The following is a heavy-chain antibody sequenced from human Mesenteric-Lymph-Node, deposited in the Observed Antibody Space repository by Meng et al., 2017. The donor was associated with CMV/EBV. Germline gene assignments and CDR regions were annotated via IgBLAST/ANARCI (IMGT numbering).Heavy chain of an antibody. J-gene: IGHJ3*02. V-gene: IGHV1-18*01. CDR2: ISAYNGNT. CDR1: GYTFTTYG. D-gene: IGHD1-26*01. CDR3: ARGSGTYYGKFLAFDI. Sequence: ASVKVSCKASGYTFTTYGISWVGQAPGQGLEWMGWISAYNGNTNYAQKLQGRVTMTTDTSTSTVSMELRSLRSDDTAVYYCARGSGTYYGKFLAFDIWGQGTMVTVSS.